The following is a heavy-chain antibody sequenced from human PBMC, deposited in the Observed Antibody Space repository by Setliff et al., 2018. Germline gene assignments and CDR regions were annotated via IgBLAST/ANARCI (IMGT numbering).Heavy chain of an antibody. D-gene: IGHD3-16*01. CDR2: IYTAWST. Sequence: TSETLSLTCAVSGESIDSVATGNHYWNWIRQPAGKGLEWIGRIYTAWSTNYNPSLKSRVTISLDTSKSQFFLKLDAVTAADTAVYYCARMSGFMYMDVWGKGTPVTVSS. CDR1: GESIDSVATGNHY. CDR3: ARMSGFMYMDV. V-gene: IGHV4-61*02. J-gene: IGHJ6*03.